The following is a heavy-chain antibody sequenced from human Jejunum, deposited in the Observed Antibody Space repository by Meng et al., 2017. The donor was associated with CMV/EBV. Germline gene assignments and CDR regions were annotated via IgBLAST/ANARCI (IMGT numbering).Heavy chain of an antibody. J-gene: IGHJ4*02. CDR3: ARSGYYYDTTGYSPFDY. CDR2: IYTNGRA. D-gene: IGHD3-22*01. CDR1: GGSLTNYY. Sequence: VPRPESGPGMLAPSETLSPTCSGSGGSLTNYYWNWIRQTAGKGLEWIGRIYTNGRAIYHPSLVSRVTISEDTSKNQFSLRLTSVTAADTAVYYCARSGYYYDTTGYSPFDYWGQGALVTVSS. V-gene: IGHV4-4*07.